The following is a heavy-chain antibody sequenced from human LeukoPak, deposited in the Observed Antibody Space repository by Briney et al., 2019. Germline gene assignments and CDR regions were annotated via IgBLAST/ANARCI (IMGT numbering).Heavy chain of an antibody. J-gene: IGHJ4*02. Sequence: GGSLRLSCAASGFTFSSYGMHWVRQAPGKGLEWVSSISSSSSYIYYADSVKGRFTISRDNAKNSLYLQMNSLRAEDTAVYYCARDYYGSGSYYLLYYFDYWGQGTLVTVSS. CDR3: ARDYYGSGSYYLLYYFDY. D-gene: IGHD3-10*01. CDR1: GFTFSSYG. CDR2: ISSSSSYI. V-gene: IGHV3-21*01.